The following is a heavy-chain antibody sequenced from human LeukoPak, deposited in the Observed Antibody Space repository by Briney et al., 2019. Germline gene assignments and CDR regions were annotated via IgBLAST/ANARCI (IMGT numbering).Heavy chain of an antibody. CDR2: INYSGST. V-gene: IGHV4-38-2*01. D-gene: IGHD6-13*01. CDR1: GYSISSGYY. Sequence: PSETLSLTCAVSGYSISSGYYWGWFRLPPGKGLEWVGSINYSGSTYYNLSLKSRVTISVDTSKNQFSLSVSSVTAADTAVYYCARNLGYSTLDYWGQGLLVTVSS. J-gene: IGHJ4*02. CDR3: ARNLGYSTLDY.